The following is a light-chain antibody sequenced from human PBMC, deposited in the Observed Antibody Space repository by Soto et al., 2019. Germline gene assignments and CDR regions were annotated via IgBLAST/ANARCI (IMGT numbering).Light chain of an antibody. J-gene: IGKJ4*01. Sequence: EIVLTQSPGTLSLSPGERATLSCRASQSVSSSYLAWYQQKPGQAPRLLIYGASSRATGIPDRFSGSGSGTDFTLTISRLEPEDCAVYYCHQYVSSTLTFGGGTKVEIK. CDR3: HQYVSSTLT. CDR2: GAS. CDR1: QSVSSSY. V-gene: IGKV3-20*01.